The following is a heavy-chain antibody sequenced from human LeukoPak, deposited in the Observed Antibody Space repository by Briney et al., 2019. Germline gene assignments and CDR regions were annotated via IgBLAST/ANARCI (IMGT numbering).Heavy chain of an antibody. J-gene: IGHJ4*02. CDR3: ATTSIAAAVPGCFDY. D-gene: IGHD6-13*01. V-gene: IGHV3-48*03. Sequence: PGGSLRLSCEASGFTFSSYEMNWVRQAPGKGLEWVSYISSSGKTIYYADSTKGRFTVSRDNAKNSLYLQMNSLRAEDTAVYCSATTSIAAAVPGCFDYWGQGTLVTVFS. CDR1: GFTFSSYE. CDR2: ISSSGKTI.